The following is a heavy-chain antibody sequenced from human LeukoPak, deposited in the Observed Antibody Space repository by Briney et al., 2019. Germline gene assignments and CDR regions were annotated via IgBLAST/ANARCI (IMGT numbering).Heavy chain of an antibody. V-gene: IGHV3-21*01. D-gene: IGHD4/OR15-4a*01. CDR2: ISSSSGYI. J-gene: IGHJ3*02. CDR1: GFTFSRYS. Sequence: KPGGSLRLSCAASGFTFSRYSMNWVRQAPGKGLEWVSSISSSSGYIYYADSVKGRFTISRDNAKNSLYLQMNSLRAEDTAVYYCARDHREKYGAKGQNDAFDIWGQGTMVTVSS. CDR3: ARDHREKYGAKGQNDAFDI.